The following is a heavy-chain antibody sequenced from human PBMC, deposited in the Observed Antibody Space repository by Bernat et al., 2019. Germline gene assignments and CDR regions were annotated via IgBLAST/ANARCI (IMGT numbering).Heavy chain of an antibody. CDR3: ARDVTGTYFFDY. J-gene: IGHJ4*02. V-gene: IGHV3-11*06. CDR1: EFTFSDYY. CDR2: ISSSGSYT. Sequence: QVHLVESGGGLVKPGGSLRLSCAASEFTFSDYYMSWIRQAPGKGLEWVSSISSSGSYTYYADSVKGRFTISRDNAKKSLYLQMKSLGAEDTAVYYCARDVTGTYFFDYWGQGTLVTVSS. D-gene: IGHD1-20*01.